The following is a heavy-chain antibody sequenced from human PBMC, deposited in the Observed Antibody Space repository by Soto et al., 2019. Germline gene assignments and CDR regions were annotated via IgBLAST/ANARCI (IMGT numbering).Heavy chain of an antibody. CDR3: ARAPSKRLDCCDR. CDR1: GDAIDSGDSY. CDR2: IHHSGTT. V-gene: IGHV4-31*03. Sequence: QVQLQESGPGLVKPSQTLSLTCTVSGDAIDSGDSYWTWIRQSPGKGLEWIGYIHHSGTTYYNPSLQSRLTISVDTSKSQLSLRLSSVTAADTAVYYCARAPSKRLDCCDRWGQGSLVTVSS. J-gene: IGHJ5*02. D-gene: IGHD2-21*02.